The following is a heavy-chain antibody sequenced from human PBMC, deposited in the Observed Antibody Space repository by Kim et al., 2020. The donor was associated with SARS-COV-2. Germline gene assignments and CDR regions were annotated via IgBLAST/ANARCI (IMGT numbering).Heavy chain of an antibody. Sequence: YADSLRCRFTISRNNAKNSLFLQRNSLRVEDTAVYYWAGGARGLYYGIDVWGQGTTVTVSS. CDR3: AGGARGLYYGIDV. V-gene: IGHV3-11*01. D-gene: IGHD3-10*01. J-gene: IGHJ6*02.